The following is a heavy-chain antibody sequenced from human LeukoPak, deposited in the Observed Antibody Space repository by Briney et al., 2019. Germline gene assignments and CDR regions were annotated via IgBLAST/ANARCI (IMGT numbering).Heavy chain of an antibody. V-gene: IGHV4-39*01. CDR2: LYYSGST. J-gene: IGHJ3*02. Sequence: SDTLSLTCTVSGGSINSSSYYWGWIRQPPGKGLEWIGTLYYSGSTYYNPSLKRRVTISVDTSKNQFSLKLSSVTASDTAVYYCARRFAPSRNDAFDIWGQGTMVTVSS. CDR3: ARRFAPSRNDAFDI. CDR1: GGSINSSSYY. D-gene: IGHD3-10*01.